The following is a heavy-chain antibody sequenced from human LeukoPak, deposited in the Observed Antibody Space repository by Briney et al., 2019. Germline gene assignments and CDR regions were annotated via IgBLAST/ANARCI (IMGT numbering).Heavy chain of an antibody. CDR2: INHSGST. CDR1: GGSFSGYY. Sequence: SETLSLTCAVYGGSFSGYYWSWIRQPPGKGLEWIGEINHSGSTNYNPSLKSRVTISVDTSKNQFSLKLSSVTAADTAVYYCARPGRVTNDAFDIWGQGTMVTVSS. J-gene: IGHJ3*02. D-gene: IGHD4-17*01. CDR3: ARPGRVTNDAFDI. V-gene: IGHV4-34*01.